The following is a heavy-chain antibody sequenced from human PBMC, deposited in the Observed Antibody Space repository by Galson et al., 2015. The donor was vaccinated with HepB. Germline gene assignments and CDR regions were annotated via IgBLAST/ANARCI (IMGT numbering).Heavy chain of an antibody. D-gene: IGHD3-3*01. J-gene: IGHJ6*02. V-gene: IGHV3-48*02. CDR3: ARDSDSMTIFGDLRCGMDV. Sequence: SLRLSCAASGFTFSSYSMNWVRQAPGKGLEWVSYISSSSSTIYYADSVKGRFTISRDNAKNSLYLQMNSLRDEDTAVYYCARDSDSMTIFGDLRCGMDVWGQGTTVTVSS. CDR1: GFTFSSYS. CDR2: ISSSSSTI.